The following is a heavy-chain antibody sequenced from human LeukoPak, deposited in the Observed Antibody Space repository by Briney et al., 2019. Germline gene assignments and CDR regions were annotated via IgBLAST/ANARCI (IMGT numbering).Heavy chain of an antibody. CDR1: GGSISSYY. CDR3: ARMGGYSGYATH. V-gene: IGHV4-59*08. Sequence: SETLSLTCTVSGGSISSYYWSWIRQPPGKRLEWIGYILYSGTTNSNPSLKSRVTISVDTSKNQISLKLSSVTAADTAVYYCARMGGYSGYATHWGQGTLVTVSS. CDR2: ILYSGTT. J-gene: IGHJ4*02. D-gene: IGHD5-12*01.